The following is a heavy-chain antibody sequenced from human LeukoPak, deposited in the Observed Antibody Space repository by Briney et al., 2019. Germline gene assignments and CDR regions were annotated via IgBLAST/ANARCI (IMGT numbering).Heavy chain of an antibody. CDR2: IRYDGSNK. CDR3: AKVKYSGSLPAYFDY. V-gene: IGHV3-30*02. J-gene: IGHJ4*02. D-gene: IGHD1-26*01. Sequence: PGGSLRLSCAASGFTFSSYGMHWVRQAPGKGLEWVAFIRYDGSNKYYADSVKGRFTISRDNSKNTLYLQMNSLRAEDTAVYYCAKVKYSGSLPAYFDYWGQGTLVTVSS. CDR1: GFTFSSYG.